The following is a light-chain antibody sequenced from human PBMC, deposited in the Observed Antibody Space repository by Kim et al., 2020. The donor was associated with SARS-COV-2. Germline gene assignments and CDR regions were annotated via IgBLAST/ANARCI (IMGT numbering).Light chain of an antibody. CDR1: SRRSDY. J-gene: IGLJ2*01. CDR3: NSRDSSGNHLDVV. V-gene: IGLV3-19*01. Sequence: GQTVRITCQGDSRRSDYASWYQQKPGQAPVLVIYGKNNRPSGIPDRFSGSSSGNTASLTITGAQAEDEADYYCNSRDSSGNHLDVVFGGGTQLTVL. CDR2: GKN.